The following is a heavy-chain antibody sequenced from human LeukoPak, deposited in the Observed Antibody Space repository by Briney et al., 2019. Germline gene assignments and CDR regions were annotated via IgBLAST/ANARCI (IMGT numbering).Heavy chain of an antibody. CDR2: ISSSGSTI. V-gene: IGHV3-48*03. Sequence: GGSLRLSCAASGFTFSSYEMNWVRQAPGKGLEWVSYISSSGSTIYYADSVKGRFTISRDNAKNSPYLQMNSLRAEDTAVYYCARADTVVVPAAMRRKYYYYGMDVWGKGTTVTVSS. J-gene: IGHJ6*04. CDR3: ARADTVVVPAAMRRKYYYYGMDV. D-gene: IGHD2-2*01. CDR1: GFTFSSYE.